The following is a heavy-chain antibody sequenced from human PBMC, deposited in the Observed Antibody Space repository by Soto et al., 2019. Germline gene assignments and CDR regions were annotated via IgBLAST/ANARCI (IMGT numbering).Heavy chain of an antibody. D-gene: IGHD5-18*01. CDR3: ATGGRGYSSAPRFYFEY. J-gene: IGHJ4*02. CDR1: GGIFSSNA. Sequence: QVQLVQSGAEGKKPGSSVKVSCQASGGIFSSNAISWVRQAPGQGLEWMGGILPIFDTTHYAQKFQGRVTITADESTRTAYMELSSLKSEDTALSYCATGGRGYSSAPRFYFEYWGQGTLVTVSS. CDR2: ILPIFDTT. V-gene: IGHV1-69*01.